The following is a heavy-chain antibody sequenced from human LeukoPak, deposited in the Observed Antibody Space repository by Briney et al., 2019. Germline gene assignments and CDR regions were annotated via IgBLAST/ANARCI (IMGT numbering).Heavy chain of an antibody. CDR2: INTSGGST. CDR1: GYTFTNYY. V-gene: IGHV1-46*01. CDR3: ARGGYSSPRGWFDP. D-gene: IGHD6-13*01. J-gene: IGHJ5*02. Sequence: ASVKVSCKASGYTFTNYYIHWVRQAPGQGLEWMGIINTSGGSTSYAQKFQGRVTMTRDMSTSTVYMELSSLRSEDTAVYYCARGGYSSPRGWFDPWGQGTLITVSS.